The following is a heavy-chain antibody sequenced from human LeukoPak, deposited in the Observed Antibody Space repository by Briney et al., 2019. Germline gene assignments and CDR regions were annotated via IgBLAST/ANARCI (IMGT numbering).Heavy chain of an antibody. CDR1: GFTFSTFE. CDR2: ITGSGSSI. CDR3: ARMGYDDLWDSPEIPLDY. Sequence: PGGSLRLSCLASGFTFSTFEMNWVRQAPGKGLEWVTLITGSGSSIYYADSVKGRFTTSRDNAKNSLYLHMSSLRAEDMAVYYWARMGYDDLWDSPEIPLDYWGQGTLVTVSS. D-gene: IGHD3-16*01. J-gene: IGHJ4*02. V-gene: IGHV3-48*03.